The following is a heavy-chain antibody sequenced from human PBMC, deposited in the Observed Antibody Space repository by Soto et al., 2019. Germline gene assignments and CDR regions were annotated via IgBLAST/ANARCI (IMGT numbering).Heavy chain of an antibody. Sequence: EVQLLESGGGLVQPGGSLRLSCAASGFTFSSYAMSWVRQAPGKGLEWVSAISGSGGSTYYADSVKGRFTISRDNSKNPLYLKMNSLRAEDTAVYYCETYYYGSGRGWFDPWGQGTLVTVSS. CDR1: GFTFSSYA. CDR2: ISGSGGST. D-gene: IGHD3-10*01. V-gene: IGHV3-23*01. CDR3: ETYYYGSGRGWFDP. J-gene: IGHJ5*02.